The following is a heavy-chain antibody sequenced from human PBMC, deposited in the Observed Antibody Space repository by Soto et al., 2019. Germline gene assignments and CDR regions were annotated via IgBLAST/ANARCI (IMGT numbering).Heavy chain of an antibody. CDR2: IYHSGST. D-gene: IGHD1-26*01. V-gene: IGHV4-4*02. Sequence: PSETLSLTCAVSGGSISSSNWWRWVRQPPGKGLEWIGEIYHSGSTNYNPSLKSRVTISVDKSKNQFSLKLSSVTAADTAVYYCASSSGSYYSYFDYWGQGTLVTVS. CDR1: GGSISSSNW. CDR3: ASSSGSYYSYFDY. J-gene: IGHJ4*02.